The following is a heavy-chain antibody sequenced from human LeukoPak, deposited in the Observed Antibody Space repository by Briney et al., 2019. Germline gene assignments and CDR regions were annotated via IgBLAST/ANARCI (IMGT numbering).Heavy chain of an antibody. CDR3: ARVGCSGGSCYSFGY. D-gene: IGHD2-15*01. Sequence: SQTLSLTCTVSVGSISSGDYYWSWIRQPPGKGLEWIGDINYSGSTYYNPSLKSRVTISVDTSKNQFSLKLSSVTAADTAVHYCARVGCSGGSCYSFGYWGQGTLVTVSS. CDR1: VGSISSGDYY. V-gene: IGHV4-30-4*08. CDR2: INYSGST. J-gene: IGHJ4*02.